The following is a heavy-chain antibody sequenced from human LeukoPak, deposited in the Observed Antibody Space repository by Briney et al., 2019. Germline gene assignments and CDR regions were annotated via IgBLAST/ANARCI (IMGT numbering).Heavy chain of an antibody. CDR1: GFTFSSYA. CDR2: ISGSGGST. V-gene: IGHV3-23*01. D-gene: IGHD3-3*01. CDR3: AKSRYDFWSGLIAFDP. Sequence: GGSLRLSCAASGFTFSSYAMSWVRQAPGKGLEWVSAISGSGGSTYYADSVKGRFTISRDNSKNTLYLQMNSLRAEDTAVYYCAKSRYDFWSGLIAFDPWGQGTLVTVSS. J-gene: IGHJ5*02.